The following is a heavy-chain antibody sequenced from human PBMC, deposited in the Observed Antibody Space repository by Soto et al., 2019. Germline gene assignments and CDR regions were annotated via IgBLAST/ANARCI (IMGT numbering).Heavy chain of an antibody. Sequence: QITLKESGPTLVKPTQTLTLTCTFSGFSFSINGVAVGWIRQPPGQALEWLALIYWDDDQRYNPSLKNRLTITKDTSINHVVLTMPNMDPVDTATYYCAHKRDVSRGFKSWGQGTLVTVSS. CDR3: AHKRDVSRGFKS. CDR2: IYWDDDQ. CDR1: GFSFSINGVA. V-gene: IGHV2-5*02. J-gene: IGHJ5*01.